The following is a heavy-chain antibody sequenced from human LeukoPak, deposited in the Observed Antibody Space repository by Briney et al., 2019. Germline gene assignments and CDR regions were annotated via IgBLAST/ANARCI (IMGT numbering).Heavy chain of an antibody. Sequence: GGSLRLSCAASGFTFSDYYMSWIRQAPGKGLEWVSYISSSGSTTYYADSVKGRFTISRDNAKNSLYLQMNSLRAEDTAVYYCARDDAGGSSGYYATPPDYWGQGTLVTVSS. CDR2: ISSSGSTT. V-gene: IGHV3-11*01. J-gene: IGHJ4*02. D-gene: IGHD3-22*01. CDR1: GFTFSDYY. CDR3: ARDDAGGSSGYYATPPDY.